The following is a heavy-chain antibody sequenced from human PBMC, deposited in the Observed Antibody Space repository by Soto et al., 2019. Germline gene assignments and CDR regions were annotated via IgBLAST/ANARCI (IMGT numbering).Heavy chain of an antibody. D-gene: IGHD4-4*01. CDR3: AEYRWGPTTVPSIN. Sequence: GGSLRLSCVGSGFTFSSYPMNWVRQAPGKGLEWVSAISGSGDTTYYADSVRGRFTISRGSSKSTLYLQMSSLRVEDTAIYYCAEYRWGPTTVPSINWGQATLVTVSS. CDR1: GFTFSSYP. J-gene: IGHJ4*02. CDR2: ISGSGDTT. V-gene: IGHV3-23*01.